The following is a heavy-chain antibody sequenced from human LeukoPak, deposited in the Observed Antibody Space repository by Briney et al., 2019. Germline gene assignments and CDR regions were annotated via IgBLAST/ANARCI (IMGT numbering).Heavy chain of an antibody. Sequence: GGSLRLSCAASGFIFNSYAMSWVRQAPGKGLEWVSAISGSGGSTYYADSVKGRFTISRDNSKNTLSLQMNSLRAEDTAVYYCAKDGDYYDSGGYSSFFDYWGQGTLVTVSS. D-gene: IGHD3-22*01. V-gene: IGHV3-23*01. CDR2: ISGSGGST. CDR1: GFIFNSYA. CDR3: AKDGDYYDSGGYSSFFDY. J-gene: IGHJ4*02.